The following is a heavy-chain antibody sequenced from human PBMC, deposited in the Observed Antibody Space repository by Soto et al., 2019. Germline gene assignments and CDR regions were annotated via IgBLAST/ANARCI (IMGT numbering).Heavy chain of an antibody. V-gene: IGHV1-46*01. Sequence: ASVKVSCKASGYTFTSYYIHLVRQAPGQGLEWMGIINPSGGRTSYAQKFQRRVTMTRDTSTSTVYMELSSLRSEDAAVYYCARDDLTVTNYWGQGTLVTVSS. D-gene: IGHD4-17*01. CDR2: INPSGGRT. CDR1: GYTFTSYY. J-gene: IGHJ4*02. CDR3: ARDDLTVTNY.